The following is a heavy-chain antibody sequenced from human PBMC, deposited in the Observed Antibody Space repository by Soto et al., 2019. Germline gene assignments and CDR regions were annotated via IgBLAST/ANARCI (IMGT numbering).Heavy chain of an antibody. J-gene: IGHJ6*02. CDR2: ISGYDGRT. CDR1: GYTFTRYG. V-gene: IGHV1-18*01. CDR3: ARVGVGFGNYVGMDV. Sequence: GASVKVSCKTSGYTFTRYGISWVRQAPGQGLEWKEWISGYDGRTIFAQRFQDCVTITRDTFISTAYMELSRLRSDDTAVYYCARVGVGFGNYVGMDVWGQGTTVTVSS. D-gene: IGHD3-22*01.